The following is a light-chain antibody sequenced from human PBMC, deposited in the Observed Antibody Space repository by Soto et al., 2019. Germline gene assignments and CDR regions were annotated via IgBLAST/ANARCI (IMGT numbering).Light chain of an antibody. CDR3: QQYGSSGT. CDR1: QSVSNNY. V-gene: IGKV3-20*01. J-gene: IGKJ1*01. Sequence: VVLTQSPVTLSLSPGERSTPSCRASQSVSNNYLAWYQQKPGQAPRLLIYGASNRATGIPDRFSGSGSGTDFTLTISRLEPEDFAVYYCQQYGSSGTFGQGTKVDIK. CDR2: GAS.